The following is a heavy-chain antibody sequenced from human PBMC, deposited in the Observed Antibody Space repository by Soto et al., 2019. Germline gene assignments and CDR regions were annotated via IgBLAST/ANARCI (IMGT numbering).Heavy chain of an antibody. CDR3: AKDCIDIVLMVYAKTYCYHGVED. D-gene: IGHD2-8*01. CDR1: GFPFSSYR. Sequence: PGGSLRLSCATSGFPFSSYRLQRGRQAPGKGLEWVAVISYDGSNKYYADSVKGRFTISRDNSKNTLYLQMNSLRAEDTAVYYCAKDCIDIVLMVYAKTYCYHGVEDWGQRTTVTVPS. CDR2: ISYDGSNK. V-gene: IGHV3-30*18. J-gene: IGHJ6*02.